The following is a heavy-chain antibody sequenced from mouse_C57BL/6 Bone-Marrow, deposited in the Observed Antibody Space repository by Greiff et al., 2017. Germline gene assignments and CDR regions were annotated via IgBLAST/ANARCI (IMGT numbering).Heavy chain of an antibody. J-gene: IGHJ1*03. D-gene: IGHD1-1*01. CDR2: ISNGGGST. V-gene: IGHV5-12*01. CDR1: GFTFSDYY. Sequence: EVQLVEPGGGLVQPGGSLKLSCAASGFTFSDYYMYWVRQTPEKRLEWVAYISNGGGSTYYPDTVKGRFTIPRDNAKNTLYLQMSRLKSEDTAMYYCAAGIYYYGSSFYWYFDVWGTGTTVTVSS. CDR3: AAGIYYYGSSFYWYFDV.